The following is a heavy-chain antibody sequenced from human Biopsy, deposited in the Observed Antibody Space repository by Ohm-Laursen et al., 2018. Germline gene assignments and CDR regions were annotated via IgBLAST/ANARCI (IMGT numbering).Heavy chain of an antibody. Sequence: SDTLSLTCSVSGDSISSSTYYWGWIRQPPGKGLVGIGTIRNTYFRTSLKSRVTMSVDTSKNQFSLKLSSVTAADTGVYYCAQTRNDYGGFYFDYWGRGTLVTVSS. CDR3: AQTRNDYGGFYFDY. D-gene: IGHD4/OR15-4a*01. V-gene: IGHV4-39*01. CDR1: GDSISSSTYY. CDR2: IRNT. J-gene: IGHJ4*02.